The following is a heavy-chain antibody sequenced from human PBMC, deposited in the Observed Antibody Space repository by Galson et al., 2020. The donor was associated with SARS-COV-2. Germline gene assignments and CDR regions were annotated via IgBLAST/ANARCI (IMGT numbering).Heavy chain of an antibody. CDR2: IYYSGST. Sequence: SETLSLTCTVSGGSISSSSYYWGWIRQPPGKGLEWIGSIYYSGSTYYNPSLKSRVTISVDTSKNQFSRKLSSVTAADTAVYYCARRSDYDILTDAFDIWGQGTMVTVSS. J-gene: IGHJ3*02. V-gene: IGHV4-39*01. D-gene: IGHD3-9*01. CDR1: GGSISSSSYY. CDR3: ARRSDYDILTDAFDI.